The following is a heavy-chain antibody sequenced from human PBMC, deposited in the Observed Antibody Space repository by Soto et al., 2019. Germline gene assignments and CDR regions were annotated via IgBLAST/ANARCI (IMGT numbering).Heavy chain of an antibody. J-gene: IGHJ6*02. D-gene: IGHD4-4*01. CDR3: ASATVTTRGFNYYYGMDV. Sequence: LSLTCTVSGGSINSGDYYWSWIRQPPGKGLEWIGYIYYSGSTYYNPSLKSRVTISVDTSKNQFSLKLSSVTAADTAVYYCASATVTTRGFNYYYGMDVWGQGTTVTVSS. CDR1: GGSINSGDYY. V-gene: IGHV4-30-4*01. CDR2: IYYSGST.